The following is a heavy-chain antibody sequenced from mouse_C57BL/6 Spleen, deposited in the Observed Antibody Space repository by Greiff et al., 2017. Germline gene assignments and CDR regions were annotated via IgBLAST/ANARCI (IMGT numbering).Heavy chain of an antibody. V-gene: IGHV1-82*01. CDR3: ARLGMGGYYYGSSSHYAMDY. Sequence: QVQLKESGPELVKPGASVKISCKASGYAFSSSWMNWVKQRPGKGLEWIGRIYPGDGDTNYNGKFKGKATLTADKSSSTAYMQLSSLTSEDSAVYFCARLGMGGYYYGSSSHYAMDYWGQGTSVTVSS. J-gene: IGHJ4*01. CDR2: IYPGDGDT. D-gene: IGHD1-1*01. CDR1: GYAFSSSW.